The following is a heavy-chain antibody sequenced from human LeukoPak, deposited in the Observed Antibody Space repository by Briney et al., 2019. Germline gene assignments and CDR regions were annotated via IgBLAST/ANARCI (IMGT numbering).Heavy chain of an antibody. CDR1: GFTFSCYA. CDR2: ISYDGSNK. CDR3: ARDAAAGVDY. D-gene: IGHD6-13*01. Sequence: GGSLRLSCAASGFTFSCYAMHWVRQAPGKGLEWVAVISYDGSNKYYADSVKGRFTISRDNSKNTLYLQMNSLRAEDTAVYYCARDAAAGVDYWGQGTLVTVSS. J-gene: IGHJ4*02. V-gene: IGHV3-30-3*01.